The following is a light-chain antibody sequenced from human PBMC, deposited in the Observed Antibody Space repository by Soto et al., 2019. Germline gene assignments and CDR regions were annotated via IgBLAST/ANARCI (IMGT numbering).Light chain of an antibody. V-gene: IGKV2-28*01. CDR2: QTS. Sequence: DILLTQSRLYLPFTPGERSSISCRSSQSLLYSNGYTYLDWYLQRPGQSPHLLIYQTSNRSSGVPDRFSGSGSGTDFTLTISNMQREDFATYYCLQTYNLPRTFGQGTKVDI. J-gene: IGKJ1*01. CDR1: QSLLYSNGYTY. CDR3: LQTYNLPRT.